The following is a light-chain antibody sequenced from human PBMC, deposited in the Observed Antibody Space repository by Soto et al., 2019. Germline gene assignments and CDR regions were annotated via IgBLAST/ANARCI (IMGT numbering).Light chain of an antibody. V-gene: IGKV3-15*01. J-gene: IGKJ5*01. CDR3: QQYSNWPRT. Sequence: EIVMTQSPATLSVSPGERATLSCRASQTISSNLAWYQHKPGQAPRLLIYGASTRATGIPARFSGSGSGTEFTLTISSLQSEDFAVYYCQQYSNWPRTFGQGTRLEIK. CDR1: QTISSN. CDR2: GAS.